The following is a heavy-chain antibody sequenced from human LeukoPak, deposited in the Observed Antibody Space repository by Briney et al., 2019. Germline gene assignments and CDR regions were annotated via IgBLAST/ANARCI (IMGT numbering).Heavy chain of an antibody. Sequence: TPSETLSLTCTVSGDSISSYYWGWIRQPPGKGLEWIGYIYYSGSTNYNPSLKSRVTISVDTSKNQFSLKLSSVTAADTAVYYCARLIGRGVAYYYYMDVWGKGTTVTVSS. J-gene: IGHJ6*03. V-gene: IGHV4-59*01. CDR2: IYYSGST. CDR1: GDSISSYY. CDR3: ARLIGRGVAYYYYMDV. D-gene: IGHD3-10*01.